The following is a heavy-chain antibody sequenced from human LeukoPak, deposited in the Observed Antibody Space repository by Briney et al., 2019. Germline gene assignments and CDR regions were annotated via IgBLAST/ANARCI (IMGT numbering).Heavy chain of an antibody. CDR3: TRHWAAFGY. CDR1: GYTFSVYY. CDR2: INPNSGGT. Sequence: ASVKVSCKASGYTFSVYYIHWVRQAPGHGLEWMGSINPNSGGTNYAQKFQGRVAMTRDTSISTAYMELSRLTSDDTAVYYCTRHWAAFGYWGQGTLVTVSS. D-gene: IGHD7-27*01. J-gene: IGHJ4*02. V-gene: IGHV1-2*02.